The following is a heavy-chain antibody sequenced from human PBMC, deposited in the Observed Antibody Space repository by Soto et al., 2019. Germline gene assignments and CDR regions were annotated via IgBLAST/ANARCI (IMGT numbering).Heavy chain of an antibody. V-gene: IGHV1-69*04. Sequence: ASVKVSCKASGGTFSSYTISWVRQAPGQGLEWMGRIIPILGIANYAQKFQGRVTITADKSTSTAYMELSSLGSEDTAVYYCARDGGRDYYGSGSFRIPYYYYMDVWGKGTTVTVSS. J-gene: IGHJ6*03. CDR2: IIPILGIA. CDR1: GGTFSSYT. CDR3: ARDGGRDYYGSGSFRIPYYYYMDV. D-gene: IGHD3-10*01.